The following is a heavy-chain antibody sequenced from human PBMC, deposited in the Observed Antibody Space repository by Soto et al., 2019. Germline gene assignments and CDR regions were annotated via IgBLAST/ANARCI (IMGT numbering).Heavy chain of an antibody. CDR2: ISSSSSYT. V-gene: IGHV3-11*05. CDR1: GFTFSAYY. J-gene: IGHJ4*02. CDR3: ARDHHRYSGYDYVDY. Sequence: QVQLVESGGGLVKPGGSLRLSCVASGFTFSAYYMSWIRQAPGKGLEWVSYISSSSSYTNYADSVKGRFTISRDNAKNSLYLQMNSLRAEDTAVYYCARDHHRYSGYDYVDYWGQGTLVTVSS. D-gene: IGHD5-12*01.